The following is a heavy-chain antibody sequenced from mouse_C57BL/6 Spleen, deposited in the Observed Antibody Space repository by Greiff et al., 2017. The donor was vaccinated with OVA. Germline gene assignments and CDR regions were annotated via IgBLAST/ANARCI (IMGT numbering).Heavy chain of an antibody. CDR1: GYAFSSYW. Sequence: VQLQQSGAELVKPGASVKISCKASGYAFSSYWMNWVKQRPGKGLEWIGQIYPGDGDTNYNGKFKGKATLTADKSSSTAYMQLISLTSEDSAVYFCARLYGSSLFDYWGQGTTLTVSS. D-gene: IGHD1-1*01. CDR2: IYPGDGDT. J-gene: IGHJ2*01. V-gene: IGHV1-80*01. CDR3: ARLYGSSLFDY.